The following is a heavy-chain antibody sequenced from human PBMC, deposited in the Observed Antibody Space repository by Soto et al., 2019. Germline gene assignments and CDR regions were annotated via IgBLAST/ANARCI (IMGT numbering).Heavy chain of an antibody. J-gene: IGHJ4*02. CDR2: ITSSRTGTT. Sequence: PGGSLRLSCAASGFTFSSYSMNWVRQAPGKGLEWISYITSSRTGTTYYADSVKGRFTVSRDNAKSSLYLQMNSLRDEDTAVYFCAGPLYDSGGYYYDYWGQGTLVTVSS. CDR1: GFTFSSYS. CDR3: AGPLYDSGGYYYDY. D-gene: IGHD3-22*01. V-gene: IGHV3-48*02.